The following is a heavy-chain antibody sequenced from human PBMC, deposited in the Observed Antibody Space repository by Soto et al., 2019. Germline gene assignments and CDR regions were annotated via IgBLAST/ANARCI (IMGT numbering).Heavy chain of an antibody. CDR2: IYYSGST. Sequence: QVQLQESGPGLVKPSQTLSLTCTVSGGSISSGGYYWSWIRQHPGKGLEWIGYIYYSGSTYYNPSLKSRVTISVDTPKNQFSLKLSSVTAADTAVYYCARDNNWNGGVDYWGQGTLVTVSS. J-gene: IGHJ4*02. CDR1: GGSISSGGYY. CDR3: ARDNNWNGGVDY. D-gene: IGHD1-20*01. V-gene: IGHV4-31*03.